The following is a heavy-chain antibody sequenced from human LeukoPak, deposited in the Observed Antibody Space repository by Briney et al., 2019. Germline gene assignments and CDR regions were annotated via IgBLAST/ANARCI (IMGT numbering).Heavy chain of an antibody. V-gene: IGHV4-39*01. CDR2: IYYSGST. J-gene: IGHJ5*02. Sequence: KASETLSLTCTVSGGSISSSSYYWGWIRQPPGKGLEWIGSIYYSGSTYYNPSLKSRVTISVDTSKNQFSLKLSSVTAAGTAVYYCARALGYCSSTSCYPDRFDPWGQGTLVTVSS. CDR1: GGSISSSSYY. D-gene: IGHD2-2*01. CDR3: ARALGYCSSTSCYPDRFDP.